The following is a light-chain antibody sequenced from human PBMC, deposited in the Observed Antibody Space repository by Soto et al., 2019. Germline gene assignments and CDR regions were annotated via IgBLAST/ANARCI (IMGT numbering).Light chain of an antibody. CDR2: DAS. V-gene: IGKV3-11*01. CDR1: QSIGTY. CDR3: QQRSNWIT. Sequence: ETVMTQSPPTLPLSPGERAIVSCRASQSIGTYLAWYQQKPGQAPRLLIYDASNRATGIPARFSGSGSGTDFTLTISSLEPEYFAVYYCQQRSNWITLGQGTRLEIK. J-gene: IGKJ5*01.